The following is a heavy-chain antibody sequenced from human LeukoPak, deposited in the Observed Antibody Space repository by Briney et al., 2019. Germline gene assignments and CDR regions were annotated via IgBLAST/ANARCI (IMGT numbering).Heavy chain of an antibody. CDR1: GYSFTTYW. CDR2: VYPGDSDA. CDR3: TRGGMALAF. Sequence: GESLKISCQGSGYSFTTYWIGWVRQMPGKGLEWMGLVYPGDSDARYSPSFQGQVTISADKSINTAYLQWNSLKASDSAMYYCTRGGMALAFWGPGTLVTVSS. V-gene: IGHV5-51*06. D-gene: IGHD6-13*01. J-gene: IGHJ4*02.